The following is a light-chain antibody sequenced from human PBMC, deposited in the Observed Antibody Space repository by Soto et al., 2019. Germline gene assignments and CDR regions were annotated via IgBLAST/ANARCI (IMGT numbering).Light chain of an antibody. CDR3: QQYGSSLFT. J-gene: IGKJ3*01. V-gene: IGKV1-39*02. CDR1: QSISTY. Sequence: IQLTQSPSFLSASVGDRVTITCRASQSISTYLNWYRQKPGKAPELLIYGACTLNSGVPSRFSGGGSGTDFTLTITRLEPEDFAVYYCQQYGSSLFTFGPGTKVDIK. CDR2: GAC.